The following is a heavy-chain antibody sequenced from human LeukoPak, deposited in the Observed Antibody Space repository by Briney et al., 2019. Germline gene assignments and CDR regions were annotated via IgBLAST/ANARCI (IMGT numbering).Heavy chain of an antibody. CDR1: GFMFSSNW. V-gene: IGHV3-20*04. CDR2: INWNSGTT. Sequence: PGGSLRLSCAASGFMFSSNWMSWVRQAPGKGLEWVSSINWNSGTTGYAESVKGRFTISRDNARNTLYLQMNSLRAGDTAFYFCARDPFTGTGSHSGYYYYPMDVWGQGTTVTVSS. J-gene: IGHJ6*02. D-gene: IGHD6-19*01. CDR3: ARDPFTGTGSHSGYYYYPMDV.